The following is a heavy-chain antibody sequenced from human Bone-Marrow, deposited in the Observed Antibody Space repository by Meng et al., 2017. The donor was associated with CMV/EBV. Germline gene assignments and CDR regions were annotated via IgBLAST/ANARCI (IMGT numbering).Heavy chain of an antibody. J-gene: IGHJ5*02. CDR2: ISSSSSYI. Sequence: GGSLRLSCAASGFTFSSYSINWVRQAPGKGLEWVSSISSSSSYIYYADSVKGRFTISRDNAKNSLYLQMNSLRAEDTAVYYCARDVPLSGSYLVDWFDPWGQGTLVTVSS. CDR3: ARDVPLSGSYLVDWFDP. V-gene: IGHV3-21*01. CDR1: GFTFSSYS. D-gene: IGHD1-26*01.